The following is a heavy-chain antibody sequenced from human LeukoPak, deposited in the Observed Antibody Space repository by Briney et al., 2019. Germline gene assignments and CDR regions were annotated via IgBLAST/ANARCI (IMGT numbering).Heavy chain of an antibody. V-gene: IGHV1-2*02. CDR1: GYTFTNYY. D-gene: IGHD6-13*01. Sequence: ASVKVSCKASGYTFTNYYLHWVRQAPGQGLEWMAWINPSSGGTNSAQRFQGRVTVTSTTSLRTAFMELNRLAADDTAVYYCITAAEHDLDYWGQGTLVTVSS. CDR2: INPSSGGT. J-gene: IGHJ4*02. CDR3: ITAAEHDLDY.